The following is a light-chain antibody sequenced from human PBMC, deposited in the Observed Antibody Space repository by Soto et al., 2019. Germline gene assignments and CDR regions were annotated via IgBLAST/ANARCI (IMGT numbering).Light chain of an antibody. V-gene: IGKV3-15*01. CDR1: QSISNK. Sequence: EIVMTQSPATLSVSPGERATLSCRASQSISNKLAWYQQKPGQDPRLLIFGASTRANGIPARFSGSGSGTEFTLTISSLQSEDFAVYYCQHHNNWPPFTFGPGTKVDIK. CDR3: QHHNNWPPFT. CDR2: GAS. J-gene: IGKJ3*01.